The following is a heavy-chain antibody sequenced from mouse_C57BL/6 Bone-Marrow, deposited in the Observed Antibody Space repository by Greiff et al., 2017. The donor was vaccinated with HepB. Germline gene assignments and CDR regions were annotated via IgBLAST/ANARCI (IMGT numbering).Heavy chain of an antibody. Sequence: QVQLKQPGAELVKPGASVKLSCKASGYTFTSYWMQWVKQRPGQGLEWIGEIDPSDSYTNYNQKFKGKATLTVDTSSSTAYMQLSSLTSEDSAVYYCARGGYYYGSSRSAMDYWGQGTSVTVSS. CDR3: ARGGYYYGSSRSAMDY. CDR2: IDPSDSYT. CDR1: GYTFTSYW. V-gene: IGHV1-50*01. J-gene: IGHJ4*01. D-gene: IGHD1-1*01.